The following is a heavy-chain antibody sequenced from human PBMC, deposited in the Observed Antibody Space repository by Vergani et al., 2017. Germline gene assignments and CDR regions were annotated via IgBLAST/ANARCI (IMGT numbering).Heavy chain of an antibody. CDR2: SITIFGTA. D-gene: IGHD5-18*01. Sequence: QVQLVQSGAEVKKPGASVKVSCKASGYTFTSYGISWVRQAPGQGLEWMGRSITIFGTANYAQKFQGRVTITADESTSTAYMERSSLRSEDAAVYYCARGYSDGTPHYGMDVWGQGTTVTVSS. V-gene: IGHV1-69*13. CDR3: ARGYSDGTPHYGMDV. J-gene: IGHJ6*02. CDR1: GYTFTSYG.